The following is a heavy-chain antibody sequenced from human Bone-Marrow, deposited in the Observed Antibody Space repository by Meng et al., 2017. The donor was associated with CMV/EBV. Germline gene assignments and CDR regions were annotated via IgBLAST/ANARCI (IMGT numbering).Heavy chain of an antibody. Sequence: SCTVSGGSISSGGYYWSWIRQHPGKGLEWIGYIYYSGSTYYNPSLKSRVTISVDTSKNQFSLKLSSVTAADTAVYYCATARGEIGLDFDWPVNRFFDYWGQGTLVTVSS. J-gene: IGHJ4*02. CDR1: GGSISSGGYY. V-gene: IGHV4-31*02. D-gene: IGHD3-9*01. CDR3: ATARGEIGLDFDWPVNRFFDY. CDR2: IYYSGST.